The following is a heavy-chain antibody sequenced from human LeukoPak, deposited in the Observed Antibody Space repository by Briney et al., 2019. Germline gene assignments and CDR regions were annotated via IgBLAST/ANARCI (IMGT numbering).Heavy chain of an antibody. J-gene: IGHJ4*02. Sequence: SVKVSCKASGGTSSSYVISWVRQAPGQGLEWMGGIIPIFGTANYAQKFQGRVTITADESTSTAYMELSSLRSEDTAVYYCASGSSPYSNYYDYWGQGTLVTVSS. CDR1: GGTSSSYV. CDR3: ASGSSPYSNYYDY. D-gene: IGHD6-13*01. V-gene: IGHV1-69*01. CDR2: IIPIFGTA.